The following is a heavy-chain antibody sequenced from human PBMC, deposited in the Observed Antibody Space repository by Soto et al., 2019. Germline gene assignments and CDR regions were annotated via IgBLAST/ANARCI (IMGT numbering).Heavy chain of an antibody. D-gene: IGHD6-19*01. Sequence: QLHLQESGSGLVKPSQTLSLTCAVSGGSISSGGYCWSWIRQPPGKGLEWIGYVYHSGSTYYNPSLKARVTISVVRSNNQYSLKLSSVTAADTAVYYCARGASVIAVAGTRAWYFDLWGRGTLVTVSS. CDR1: GGSISSGGYC. J-gene: IGHJ2*01. V-gene: IGHV4-30-2*01. CDR3: ARGASVIAVAGTRAWYFDL. CDR2: VYHSGST.